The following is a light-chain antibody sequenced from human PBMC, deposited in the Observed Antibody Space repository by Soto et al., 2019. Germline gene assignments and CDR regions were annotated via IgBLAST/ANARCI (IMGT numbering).Light chain of an antibody. V-gene: IGKV3-15*01. J-gene: IGKJ2*01. Sequence: EIVMTQDPVSLSVSPGDRVTISCRASQAIRTNLAWYQQKVGQAPRLLIYGSSTRATGIPARFSGSGSGTEFNLTISSLQSEDFAVYSCQQYNHWPPGYTFGQGTKLEI. CDR2: GSS. CDR3: QQYNHWPPGYT. CDR1: QAIRTN.